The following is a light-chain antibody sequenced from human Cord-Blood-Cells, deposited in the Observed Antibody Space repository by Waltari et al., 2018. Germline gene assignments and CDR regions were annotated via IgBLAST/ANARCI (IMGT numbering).Light chain of an antibody. J-gene: IGLJ3*02. CDR2: SNN. CDR1: SSHIGSNT. Sequence: QSVLTQPPSASGTPGQRVPISCSGSSSHIGSNTVNWYQQLPVTAPTLLIYSNNQRPSGGPDRFSGSKSGTSASLAISGLQSEDEADYYCAAWDDSLNGPVFGGGTKLTVL. V-gene: IGLV1-44*01. CDR3: AAWDDSLNGPV.